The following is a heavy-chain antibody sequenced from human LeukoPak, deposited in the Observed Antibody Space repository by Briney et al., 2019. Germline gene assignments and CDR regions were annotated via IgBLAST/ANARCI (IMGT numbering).Heavy chain of an antibody. CDR1: GFTFSSYA. CDR3: VRDRMARGVMVYYYMDL. CDR2: IHSDGSLT. D-gene: IGHD3-10*01. J-gene: IGHJ6*03. V-gene: IGHV3-74*01. Sequence: GGSLRLSCAASGFTFSSYAMSWVRQVPGKGLVWVARIHSDGSLTNHTDSVKGRFTISRDNAKNTLFLQMNSLRVEDTAVYYCVRDRMARGVMVYYYMDLWGKGTTVTVSS.